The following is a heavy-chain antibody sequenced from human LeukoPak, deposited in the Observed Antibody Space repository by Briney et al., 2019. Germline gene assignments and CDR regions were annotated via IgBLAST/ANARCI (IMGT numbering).Heavy chain of an antibody. CDR3: ARDLVDIVATTYIAFDY. Sequence: ASVKVSCKASGYTFTGHYMHWVRQAPGQGLEWMGWINPNSGGTNYAQKFQGRVTMTRDTSISTAYMELSRLRSDDTAVYYCARDLVDIVATTYIAFDYWGQGTLVTVSS. CDR2: INPNSGGT. V-gene: IGHV1-2*02. CDR1: GYTFTGHY. D-gene: IGHD5-12*01. J-gene: IGHJ4*02.